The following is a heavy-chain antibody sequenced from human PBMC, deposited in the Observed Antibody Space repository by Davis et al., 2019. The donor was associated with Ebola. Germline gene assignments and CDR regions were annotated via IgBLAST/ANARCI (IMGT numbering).Heavy chain of an antibody. D-gene: IGHD4-17*01. V-gene: IGHV3-73*01. CDR3: TMTTVMVDY. CDR2: IRSKANSYAT. CDR1: GFTFSSYG. Sequence: GGSLRLSCAASGFTFSSYGMHWVRQASGKGLEWVGRIRSKANSYATAYAASVKGRFTISRDDSKNTAYLQMNSLKTEDTAVYYCTMTTVMVDYWGQGTLVTVSS. J-gene: IGHJ4*02.